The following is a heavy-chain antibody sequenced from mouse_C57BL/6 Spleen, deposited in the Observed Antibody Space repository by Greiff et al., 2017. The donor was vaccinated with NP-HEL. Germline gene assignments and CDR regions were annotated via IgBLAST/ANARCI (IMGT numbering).Heavy chain of an antibody. Sequence: EVMLVESGGGLVKPGGSLKLSCAASGFTFSSYTMSWVRQTPEKRLEWVATISGGGGNTYYPDSVKGRFTISRDNAKNTLYLQMSSLRSEDTALYYCARHEGYPFAYWGQGTLVTVSA. D-gene: IGHD2-3*01. V-gene: IGHV5-9*01. CDR3: ARHEGYPFAY. CDR1: GFTFSSYT. J-gene: IGHJ3*01. CDR2: ISGGGGNT.